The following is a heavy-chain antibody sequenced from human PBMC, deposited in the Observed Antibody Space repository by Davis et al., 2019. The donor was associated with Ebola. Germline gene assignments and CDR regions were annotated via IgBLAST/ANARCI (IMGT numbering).Heavy chain of an antibody. V-gene: IGHV5-51*01. CDR2: IYPGDSDT. D-gene: IGHD1-26*01. CDR1: GYSFTSYW. J-gene: IGHJ4*02. Sequence: KVSCKGSGYSFTSYWIGWVRQMPGKGLEWMGIIYPGDSDTGYSPSFQGQVTISADKSISTAYLQWSSLKASDTAMYYCARLRGGSGSNYYFDYWGQGTLVTVSS. CDR3: ARLRGGSGSNYYFDY.